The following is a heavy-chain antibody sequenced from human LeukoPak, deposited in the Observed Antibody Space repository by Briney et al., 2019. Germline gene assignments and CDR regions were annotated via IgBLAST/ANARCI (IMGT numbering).Heavy chain of an antibody. J-gene: IGHJ6*02. CDR3: ARRYCSGGSCPSAREVDPAVYYYGMDV. Sequence: ASVKVSCTASGYTFTGYYMHWVRQAPGQGLERMGRINPNSGGTNYAQKFQGRVTMTRDTSISTAYMELSRLRSDDTAVYYCARRYCSGGSCPSAREVDPAVYYYGMDVWGQGTTVTVSS. CDR2: INPNSGGT. CDR1: GYTFTGYY. D-gene: IGHD2-15*01. V-gene: IGHV1-2*06.